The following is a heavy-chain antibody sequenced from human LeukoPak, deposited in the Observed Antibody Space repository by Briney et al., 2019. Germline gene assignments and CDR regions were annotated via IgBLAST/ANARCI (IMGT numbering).Heavy chain of an antibody. J-gene: IGHJ4*02. CDR3: ARSITMIVVAGVY. D-gene: IGHD3-22*01. Sequence: GGSLRLSCAASGFTFSSYGMHWVRQAPGKGLEWVAFIRYDGSNKYYADSVKGRFTISRDNSKNTLYLQMNSLRAEDTAVYYCARSITMIVVAGVYWGQGTLVTVSS. CDR2: IRYDGSNK. V-gene: IGHV3-30*02. CDR1: GFTFSSYG.